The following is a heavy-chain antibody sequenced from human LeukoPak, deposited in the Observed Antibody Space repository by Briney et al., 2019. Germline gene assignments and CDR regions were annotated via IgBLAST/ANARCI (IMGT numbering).Heavy chain of an antibody. CDR2: IIPILGIA. Sequence: ASVKVSFKASGYTFTSYGISWVRQAPGQGLEWMGRIIPILGIANYAQKFQGRVTITADKSTSTAYMELSSLRSEDTAVYYCARAALTGTTHFDYWGQGTLVTVSS. J-gene: IGHJ4*02. D-gene: IGHD1-7*01. CDR3: ARAALTGTTHFDY. V-gene: IGHV1-69*04. CDR1: GYTFTSYG.